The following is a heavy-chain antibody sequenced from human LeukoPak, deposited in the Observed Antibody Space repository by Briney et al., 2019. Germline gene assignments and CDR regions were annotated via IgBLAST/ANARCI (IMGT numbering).Heavy chain of an antibody. CDR2: ISYDGSNK. J-gene: IGHJ4*02. V-gene: IGHV3-30*03. CDR1: GFTFSSYG. Sequence: PGGSLRLSCAASGFTFSSYGMHWVRQAPGKGLEWVAVISYDGSNKYYADSVKGRFTISRDNSKNTLYLQMNSLRAEDTAVYYCATSIPTLYSSGWPFDYWGQGTLVTVSS. CDR3: ATSIPTLYSSGWPFDY. D-gene: IGHD6-19*01.